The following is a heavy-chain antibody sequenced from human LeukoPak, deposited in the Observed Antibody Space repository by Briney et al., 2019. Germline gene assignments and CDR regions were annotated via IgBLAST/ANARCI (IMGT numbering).Heavy chain of an antibody. CDR2: INPSGGST. D-gene: IGHD6-13*01. V-gene: IGHV1-46*01. CDR1: GYTFTSYY. Sequence: GASVKVSCKASGYTFTSYYMHWVRQAPGQGLEWMGIINPSGGSTSYAQEFQGRVTMTRDTSTSTVYMELSSLRSEDTAVYYCAREGTRIAAAGTGWFDPWGQGTLVTVSS. CDR3: AREGTRIAAAGTGWFDP. J-gene: IGHJ5*02.